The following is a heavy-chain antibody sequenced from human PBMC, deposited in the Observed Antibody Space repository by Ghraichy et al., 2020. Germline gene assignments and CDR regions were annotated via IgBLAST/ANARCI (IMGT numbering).Heavy chain of an antibody. CDR2: ISSSSSYI. CDR1: GFTFSSYS. Sequence: GGSLRLSCAASGFTFSSYSMNWVRQAPGKGLEWVSSISSSSSYIYYADSVKGRFTISRDNAKNSLYLQMNSLRAEDTAVYYCARVRTSVVVVAAKGYYFDYWGQGTLVTVSS. J-gene: IGHJ4*02. CDR3: ARVRTSVVVVAAKGYYFDY. V-gene: IGHV3-21*01. D-gene: IGHD2-15*01.